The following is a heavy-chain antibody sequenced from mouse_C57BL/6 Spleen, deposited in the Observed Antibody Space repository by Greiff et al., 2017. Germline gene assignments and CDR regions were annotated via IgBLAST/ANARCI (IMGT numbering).Heavy chain of an antibody. CDR2: ISYDGSN. D-gene: IGHD1-1*01. Sequence: EVKLLESGPGLVKPSQSLSLTCSVTGYSFTSGYYWNWIRQFPGNKLEWMGYISYDGSNNYNPSLKQRISITRDTSKNQFFLKLNSVTTEDTAAYYCAGSCGSGAYWGQGTLVTVSA. CDR3: AGSCGSGAY. V-gene: IGHV3-6*01. CDR1: GYSFTSGYY. J-gene: IGHJ3*01.